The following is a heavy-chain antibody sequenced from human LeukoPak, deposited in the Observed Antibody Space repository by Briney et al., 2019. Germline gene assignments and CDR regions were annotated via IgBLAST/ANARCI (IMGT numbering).Heavy chain of an antibody. CDR2: INPNSGGT. V-gene: IGHV1-2*02. CDR3: ARVAYYYDSSVAFGF. Sequence: ASVKVSCKAAGYTFTRYYMHWVRQAPGQGREWRGWINPNSGGTNYAQKFQGRVTMTRDTSISTAYMELSRLRSDDTAVYYCARVAYYYDSSVAFGFWGQGTMVTVSS. CDR1: GYTFTRYY. J-gene: IGHJ3*01. D-gene: IGHD3-22*01.